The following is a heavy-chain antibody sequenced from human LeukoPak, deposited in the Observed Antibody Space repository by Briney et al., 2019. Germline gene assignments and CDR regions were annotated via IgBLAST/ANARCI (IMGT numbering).Heavy chain of an antibody. Sequence: QPGGSLRLSCAAPGFTFSSYWMHWVRQAPGKGLVWVSRLSPDGSTSIYADSVKGRFTVSRDNAKNTLYLEMNTLRADDTAVYYCTRSPSLGGNYWGFDYWGQGTLVTVSS. V-gene: IGHV3-74*01. D-gene: IGHD1-26*01. CDR3: TRSPSLGGNYWGFDY. CDR2: LSPDGSTS. J-gene: IGHJ4*02. CDR1: GFTFSSYW.